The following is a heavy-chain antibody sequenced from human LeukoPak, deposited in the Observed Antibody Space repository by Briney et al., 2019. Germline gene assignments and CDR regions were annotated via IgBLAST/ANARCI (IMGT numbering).Heavy chain of an antibody. Sequence: SETLSLTCAVSGYSISSGYYWGWIRQPPGKGLEWIGSIYHSGSTYYNPSLKSRVTISVHTSKNQFFLKLSSVTAADTAVYYCATALNYDSSGYYDYWGKGTLVTVSS. CDR1: GYSISSGYY. CDR2: IYHSGST. D-gene: IGHD3-22*01. V-gene: IGHV4-38-2*01. CDR3: ATALNYDSSGYYDY. J-gene: IGHJ4*02.